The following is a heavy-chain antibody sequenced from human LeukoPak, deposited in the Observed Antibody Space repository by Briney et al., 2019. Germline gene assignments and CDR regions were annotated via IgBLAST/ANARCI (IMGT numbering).Heavy chain of an antibody. Sequence: GGSLRLSCAASGFTFSSYSMNWVRQAPGKGLEWLSYISVSSRNVIDYADSVKGRFTISRDDAKNSLYLQMDSLRAEDTAVYFCARDFGPRLYAFDVWGQGTMITVSS. J-gene: IGHJ3*01. D-gene: IGHD3-16*01. CDR1: GFTFSSYS. CDR2: ISVSSRNVI. CDR3: ARDFGPRLYAFDV. V-gene: IGHV3-48*04.